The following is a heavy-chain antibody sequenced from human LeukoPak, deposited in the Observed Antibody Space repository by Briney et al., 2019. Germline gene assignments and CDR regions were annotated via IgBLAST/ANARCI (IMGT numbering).Heavy chain of an antibody. D-gene: IGHD3-9*01. Sequence: GGSLRLSCVASGFTFRNYGMHWVRQAPGKGLDWVAVISYDGSNKYYADSVKGRFTISRDNSKNTLYLQMNSLRAEDTAVYYCAKVRYFGPSAFDIWGQGTMVTVSS. CDR2: ISYDGSNK. CDR3: AKVRYFGPSAFDI. CDR1: GFTFRNYG. V-gene: IGHV3-30*18. J-gene: IGHJ3*02.